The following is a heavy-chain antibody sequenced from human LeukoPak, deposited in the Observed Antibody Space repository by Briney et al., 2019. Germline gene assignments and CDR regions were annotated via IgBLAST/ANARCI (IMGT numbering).Heavy chain of an antibody. CDR1: GGTFSSYA. Sequence: SVKVSCKASGGTFSSYAISWVRQAPGQGLEWMGGIIPIFGTANYAQKFQGRVTITADKSTSTAYMELSSLRSEDTAMYYCAVGRIAVEGRVYYYGMDVWGQGTTVTVSS. J-gene: IGHJ6*02. CDR3: AVGRIAVEGRVYYYGMDV. CDR2: IIPIFGTA. V-gene: IGHV1-69*06. D-gene: IGHD6-19*01.